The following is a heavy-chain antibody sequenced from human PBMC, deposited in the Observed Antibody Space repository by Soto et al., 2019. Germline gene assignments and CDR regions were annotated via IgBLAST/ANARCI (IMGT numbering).Heavy chain of an antibody. Sequence: EVHLVESGGGLVMPGGSLRLSCAASGFTFASYHMSWVRQAPGKGLDWVSSINPSSSHIYYADSVRGRFTISRDDSNNSLYLHMNSLRTEDVAIYYCARGYCGGVGCYLRRGAFDVWGQGTTVMVSS. V-gene: IGHV3-21*04. CDR2: INPSSSHI. J-gene: IGHJ6*02. D-gene: IGHD2-15*01. CDR1: GFTFASYH. CDR3: ARGYCGGVGCYLRRGAFDV.